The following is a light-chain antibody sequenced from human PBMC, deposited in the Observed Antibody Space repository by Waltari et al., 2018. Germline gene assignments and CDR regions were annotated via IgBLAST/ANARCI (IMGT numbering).Light chain of an antibody. V-gene: IGKV1-39*01. CDR2: AAS. Sequence: DIQMTQSPSSLSASVGDRVTITCRASQSISSYLNWYQQKPGKAPKPLIYAASSLQSGVPSRFSGSGSETDFTLTISSLQPEEFATYYCQQSYSTLRYTFGQGTKLEIK. CDR3: QQSYSTLRYT. J-gene: IGKJ2*01. CDR1: QSISSY.